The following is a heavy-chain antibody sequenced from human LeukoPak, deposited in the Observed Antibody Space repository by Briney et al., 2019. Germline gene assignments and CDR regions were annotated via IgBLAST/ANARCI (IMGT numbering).Heavy chain of an antibody. D-gene: IGHD3-3*01. CDR2: IVGSGGAS. CDR1: GFTFSSSA. Sequence: PGGSLRLSCAASGFTFSSSAMSWVRQAPGKGLEWVSGIVGSGGASFYADSVKGRFTISRDNSKNTLYLQMNTLRAEDTAVYYCAKAYYYDFWSGYSDDAFDIWGQGTMVTVSS. CDR3: AKAYYYDFWSGYSDDAFDI. J-gene: IGHJ3*02. V-gene: IGHV3-23*01.